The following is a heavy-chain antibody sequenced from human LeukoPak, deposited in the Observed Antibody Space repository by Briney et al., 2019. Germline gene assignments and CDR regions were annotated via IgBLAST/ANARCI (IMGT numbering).Heavy chain of an antibody. CDR3: ASEVGMNACDI. D-gene: IGHD3-22*01. Sequence: GASVKVSCKASGYTFTRYDIKWVRQATGQEVECMGWMNPNSGNTGYAQKFQGRVTMTRNTSISTAYMELSSLRSEDTAVYYCASEVGMNACDIWGQGTKVTVSS. CDR1: GYTFTRYD. CDR2: MNPNSGNT. V-gene: IGHV1-8*01. J-gene: IGHJ3*02.